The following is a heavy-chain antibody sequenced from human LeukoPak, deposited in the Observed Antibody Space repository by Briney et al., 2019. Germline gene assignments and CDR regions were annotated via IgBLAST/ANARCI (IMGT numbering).Heavy chain of an antibody. CDR2: LSYDGTNK. V-gene: IGHV3-30*14. D-gene: IGHD3-3*01. CDR3: ARDSYDFWSGYYYYYGMDV. J-gene: IGHJ6*02. CDR1: GFTFSNYA. Sequence: QPGGSLRLSCAASGFTFSNYAIHWVRQAPGKGLEWVAGLSYDGTNKYYADSVKGRFTISRDNSKNTLYLQMNSLRAEDTAVYYCARDSYDFWSGYYYYYGMDVWGQGTTVTVSS.